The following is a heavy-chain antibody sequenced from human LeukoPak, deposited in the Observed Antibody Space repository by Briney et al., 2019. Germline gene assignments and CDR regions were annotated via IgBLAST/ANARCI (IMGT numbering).Heavy chain of an antibody. CDR1: GGSISSGDYY. CDR2: IYYSGST. J-gene: IGHJ3*02. Sequence: SETLSLTCTVSGGSISSGDYYWSWIRQPPGKGLEWIGYIYYSGSTYYNPSLKSRVTISVDTSKNQFSLKLSSVTAADTAVYYCASSRGDYYDSSAYPAFDIWGQGTMVTVSS. CDR3: ASSRGDYYDSSAYPAFDI. V-gene: IGHV4-30-4*02. D-gene: IGHD3-22*01.